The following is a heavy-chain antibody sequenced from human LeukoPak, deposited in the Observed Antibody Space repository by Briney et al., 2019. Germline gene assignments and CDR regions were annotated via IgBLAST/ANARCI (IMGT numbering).Heavy chain of an antibody. CDR1: GGTFSSYA. CDR3: ARKKVEVVATYDY. Sequence: ASVKVSCKASGGTFSSYAISWVRQAPGQGLEWVGWINPNSDGPTYAQKFQGRITMTRDTSISTAYMELNRLTSDDTAVYYCARKKVEVVATYDYWGQGTLVTVSS. CDR2: INPNSDGP. V-gene: IGHV1-2*02. J-gene: IGHJ4*02. D-gene: IGHD5-12*01.